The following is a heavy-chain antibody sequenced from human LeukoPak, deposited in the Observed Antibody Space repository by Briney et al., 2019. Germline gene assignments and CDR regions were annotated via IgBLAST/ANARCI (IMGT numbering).Heavy chain of an antibody. CDR1: GFTFSSYS. D-gene: IGHD2-21*02. Sequence: GGSLRLSCAASGFTFSSYSMNWVRQAPGKGLEWVSSISSSSSYIYYADSVKGRFTISRDNAKNSLYLQMNSLRAEDTAVYYCARDQMTAGNYAFDIWGQGTMVTVSS. V-gene: IGHV3-21*01. CDR2: ISSSSSYI. CDR3: ARDQMTAGNYAFDI. J-gene: IGHJ3*02.